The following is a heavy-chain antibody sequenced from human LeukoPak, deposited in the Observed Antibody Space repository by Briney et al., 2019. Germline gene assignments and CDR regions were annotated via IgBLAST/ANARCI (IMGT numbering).Heavy chain of an antibody. CDR3: ARASYGSGSSLFDY. CDR2: IIPILGIA. V-gene: IGHV1-69*04. CDR1: GGTFSSYA. D-gene: IGHD3-10*01. Sequence: ASVKVSCKASGGTFSSYAISWVRQAPGQGLEWMGRIIPILGIANYAQKFQGRVTITADKSTSTAYMELSSLRSEDTAVYYCARASYGSGSSLFDYWGQGTLVTVSS. J-gene: IGHJ4*02.